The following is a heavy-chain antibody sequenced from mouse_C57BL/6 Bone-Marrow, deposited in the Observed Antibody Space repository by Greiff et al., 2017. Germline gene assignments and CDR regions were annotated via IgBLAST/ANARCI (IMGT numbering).Heavy chain of an antibody. D-gene: IGHD4-1*01. CDR3: ARRELVFDY. CDR1: GFSLSTSGMG. J-gene: IGHJ2*01. Sequence: QVTLKESGPGILQSSQTLSLTCSFSGFSLSTSGMGVSWIRQPSGKGLEWLAHISWDDDKRYNPSLKSRLTISKDTSRNQVFLKITSVDTADTATYYCARRELVFDYWGQGTTLTVSS. V-gene: IGHV8-12*01. CDR2: ISWDDDK.